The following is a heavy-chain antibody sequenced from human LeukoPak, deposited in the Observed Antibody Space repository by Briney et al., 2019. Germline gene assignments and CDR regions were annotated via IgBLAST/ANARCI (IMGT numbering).Heavy chain of an antibody. V-gene: IGHV3-74*01. Sequence: PGGSLRLSCAASGLTFSNYWMHWVRQAPGKGLVWVSRINNDGSSTIYADSVMGRFTISRDNAKNTLYLQMNSLRAEDTAVYYCARDLRYYYDSSGYYFDYWGQGALVTVSS. J-gene: IGHJ4*02. CDR3: ARDLRYYYDSSGYYFDY. CDR2: INNDGSST. D-gene: IGHD3-22*01. CDR1: GLTFSNYW.